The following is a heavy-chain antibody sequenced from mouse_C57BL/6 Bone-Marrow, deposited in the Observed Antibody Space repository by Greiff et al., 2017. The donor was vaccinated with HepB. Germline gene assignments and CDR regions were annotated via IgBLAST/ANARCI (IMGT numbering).Heavy chain of an antibody. CDR1: GFTFSSYG. CDR3: ARHKENYYGSSYAMDY. Sequence: EVKRVESGGDLVKPGGSLKLSCAASGFTFSSYGMSWVRQTPDKRLEWVATISSGGSYTYYPDSVKGRFTISRDNAKNTLYLQMSSLKSEDTAMYYCARHKENYYGSSYAMDYWGQGTSVTVAS. V-gene: IGHV5-6*01. J-gene: IGHJ4*01. D-gene: IGHD1-1*01. CDR2: ISSGGSYT.